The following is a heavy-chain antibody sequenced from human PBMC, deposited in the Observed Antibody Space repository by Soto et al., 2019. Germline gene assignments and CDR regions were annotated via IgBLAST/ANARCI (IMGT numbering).Heavy chain of an antibody. CDR3: ARDKDGPQLGGNYYYIMDV. CDR2: IMPILRTA. V-gene: IGHV1-69*11. Sequence: QVQVVQSGAEVKKPGSSVKVSCKASGGTFSTAAISWVRQAPGQGLEWMGGIMPILRTADYAQKFQGRVTITADESTSTAYLELRSLRSEDTAVYYCARDKDGPQLGGNYYYIMDVWGQGTTVTVSS. J-gene: IGHJ6*02. CDR1: GGTFSTAA. D-gene: IGHD3-3*02.